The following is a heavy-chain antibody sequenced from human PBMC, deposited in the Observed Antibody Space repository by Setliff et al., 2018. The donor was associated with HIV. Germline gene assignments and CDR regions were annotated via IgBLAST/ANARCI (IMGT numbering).Heavy chain of an antibody. CDR2: IYYSGST. Sequence: SETLSLTCTVSGGSISNSRYYWSWIRQPPGKGLEWIGSIYYSGSTYYNPSLKSRVTISVDTSKNQFSLKLSSVTAADTAVHYCASRVYYYDSNNFLREEGFDPWGQGTLVTVSS. D-gene: IGHD3-22*01. V-gene: IGHV4-39*01. J-gene: IGHJ5*02. CDR3: ASRVYYYDSNNFLREEGFDP. CDR1: GGSISNSRYY.